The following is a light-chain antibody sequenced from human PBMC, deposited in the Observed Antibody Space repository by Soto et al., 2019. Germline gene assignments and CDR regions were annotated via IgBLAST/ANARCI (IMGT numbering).Light chain of an antibody. J-gene: IGLJ7*01. CDR2: RNN. Sequence: QSVLTQPPSASGTPGQRVTISCSGSSSNIGSNYVYWYQQLPGTAPKLLIYRNNQRPSGVPDRFSGSKSGTSASLAISGLRSEDAADYYCAAWDDSLSGPVFGGGTQLTVL. CDR3: AAWDDSLSGPV. V-gene: IGLV1-47*01. CDR1: SSNIGSNY.